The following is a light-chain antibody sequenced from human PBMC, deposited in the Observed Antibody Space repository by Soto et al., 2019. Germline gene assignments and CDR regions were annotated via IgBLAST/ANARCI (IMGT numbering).Light chain of an antibody. Sequence: EIVLTQSPGTLSLSPGERATLSCRASQSGSSNFLAWYQQKPGQAPRLLIYDASTRATGIPDRFSGSGSGTDFTLTISRLEPEDFAVYYCQQYGTSPRTFGQGTKVEIK. CDR3: QQYGTSPRT. CDR2: DAS. CDR1: QSGSSNF. J-gene: IGKJ1*01. V-gene: IGKV3-20*01.